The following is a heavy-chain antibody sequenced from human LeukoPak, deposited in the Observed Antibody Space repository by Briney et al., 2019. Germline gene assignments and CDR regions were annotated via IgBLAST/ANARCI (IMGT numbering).Heavy chain of an antibody. D-gene: IGHD3-22*01. V-gene: IGHV3-23*01. CDR2: ISGSGGST. J-gene: IGHJ1*01. CDR3: AKPPGRYYDSTSEYFQH. CDR1: GFTFSSYA. Sequence: PGGSLRLSCAASGFTFSSYAMSWVRQAPGKGLEWVSAISGSGGSTYYADSVKGRFTISRDNSKNTLYLQMNSLRAEDTAVYYCAKPPGRYYDSTSEYFQHWGQGTLVTVPS.